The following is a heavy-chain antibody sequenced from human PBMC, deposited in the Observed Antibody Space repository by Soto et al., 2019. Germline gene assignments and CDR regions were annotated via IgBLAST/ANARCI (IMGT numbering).Heavy chain of an antibody. D-gene: IGHD3-3*01. Sequence: GGSLRLSCAASGFTFSSYSMNWVRQAPGKGLEWVSSISSSSSYIYYADSVKGRFTISRDNAKNSLYLQMNSLRAEDTAVYYCARVSIGFWSGYYPDAFDYWGQGTLVTVSS. V-gene: IGHV3-21*01. J-gene: IGHJ4*02. CDR1: GFTFSSYS. CDR3: ARVSIGFWSGYYPDAFDY. CDR2: ISSSSSYI.